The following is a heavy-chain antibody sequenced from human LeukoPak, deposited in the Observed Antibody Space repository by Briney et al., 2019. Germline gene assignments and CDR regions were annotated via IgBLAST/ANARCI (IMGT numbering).Heavy chain of an antibody. J-gene: IGHJ4*02. Sequence: GGSLRHSCIASTLTLTNYWMSRVRQAPGKGLEWVAHIKQDGSEKYHVDSVKGRFSISRDNAKNSLYLQMNTLRAEDTAVYYCASRAGYTGSWSAFDYWGQGTLVTVSS. CDR3: ASRAGYTGSWSAFDY. CDR1: TLTLTNYW. CDR2: IKQDGSEK. D-gene: IGHD6-13*01. V-gene: IGHV3-7*05.